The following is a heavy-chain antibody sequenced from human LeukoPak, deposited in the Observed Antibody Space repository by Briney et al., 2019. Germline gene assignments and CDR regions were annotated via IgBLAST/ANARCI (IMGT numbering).Heavy chain of an antibody. CDR1: GFTFRSYA. D-gene: IGHD3-9*01. CDR2: FTSTGGGT. J-gene: IGHJ4*02. V-gene: IGHV3-23*01. Sequence: PGGSLRLSCAASGFTFRSYAMSWVRQAPGKGLEWVSTFTSTGGGTYYADSVKARFTISRDNSRSTLYPQMDSLTAEDTALYYCAKDGLYFDGSTHIYYFDSWGQGTLVAVSS. CDR3: AKDGLYFDGSTHIYYFDS.